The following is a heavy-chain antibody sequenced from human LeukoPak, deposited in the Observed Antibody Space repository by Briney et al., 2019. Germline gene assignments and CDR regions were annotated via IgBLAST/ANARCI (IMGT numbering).Heavy chain of an antibody. CDR3: ATSSRNWGPDGFDI. CDR2: IFGGVDT. D-gene: IGHD7-27*01. CDR1: VFSVTNNS. J-gene: IGHJ3*02. Sequence: GGSLRLSCEASVFSVTNNSMSWVRQAPRKGLDWVSHIFGGVDTYYADSVRGRFTISRDSSKNTLYLQMNSLRAEDTAVYYCATSSRNWGPDGFDIWGQGIMVTVSS. V-gene: IGHV3-66*01.